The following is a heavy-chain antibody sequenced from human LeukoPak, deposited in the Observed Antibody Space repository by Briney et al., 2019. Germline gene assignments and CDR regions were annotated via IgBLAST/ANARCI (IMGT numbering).Heavy chain of an antibody. CDR1: GGSFSDYY. D-gene: IGHD3-10*01. CDR2: INHSGST. V-gene: IGHV4-34*01. CDR3: ARFITMVRGVARRFYHMDV. J-gene: IGHJ6*03. Sequence: SETLSLTCAVYGGSFSDYYWSWIRQSPGKGLEWIGQINHSGSTNYDPSLKSRVTISVDTSKNQFSLKLRSVTAADTAVYYCARFITMVRGVARRFYHMDVWGKGTTVTISS.